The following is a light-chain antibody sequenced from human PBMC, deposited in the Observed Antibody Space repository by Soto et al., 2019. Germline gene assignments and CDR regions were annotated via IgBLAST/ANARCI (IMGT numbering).Light chain of an antibody. CDR1: SSNIGAGYD. Sequence: VLAQPPSVSGAPGQRVTISCTGTSSNIGAGYDVHWYRQLPGTAPKLLIYGNNNRPSGVPGRFSGSKSGTSASLAISGLQAEDEADYYCQSFDISLSGRAFGGGT. V-gene: IGLV1-40*01. CDR3: QSFDISLSGRA. J-gene: IGLJ3*02. CDR2: GNN.